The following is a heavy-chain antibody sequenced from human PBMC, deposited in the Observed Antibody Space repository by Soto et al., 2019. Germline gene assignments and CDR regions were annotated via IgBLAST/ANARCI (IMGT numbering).Heavy chain of an antibody. J-gene: IGHJ4*02. D-gene: IGHD3-9*01. Sequence: GGSLRLSCAASGFTFSSYAMSWVRQAPGKGLEWVSAISGSGGSTYYADSVRGRFTISRDNSKNTLYLQMNSLRAEDTAVYYCAKDARDILTGYYSHGYWGQGTLVTVSS. V-gene: IGHV3-23*01. CDR2: ISGSGGST. CDR1: GFTFSSYA. CDR3: AKDARDILTGYYSHGY.